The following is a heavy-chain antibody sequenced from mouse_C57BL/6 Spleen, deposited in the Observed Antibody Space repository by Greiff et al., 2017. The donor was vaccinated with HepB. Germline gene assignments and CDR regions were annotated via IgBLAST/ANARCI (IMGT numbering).Heavy chain of an antibody. J-gene: IGHJ2*01. CDR1: GYAFTNYL. CDR2: INPGSGGT. V-gene: IGHV1-54*01. Sequence: VQLQQSGAELVRPGTSVKVSCKASGYAFTNYLIEWVKQRPGQGLEWIGVINPGSGGTNYNEKFKGKATLTADKSSSTAYMQLSSLTSEASAVYFCARSSYYSNYGYFDYWGQGTTLTVSS. CDR3: ARSSYYSNYGYFDY. D-gene: IGHD2-5*01.